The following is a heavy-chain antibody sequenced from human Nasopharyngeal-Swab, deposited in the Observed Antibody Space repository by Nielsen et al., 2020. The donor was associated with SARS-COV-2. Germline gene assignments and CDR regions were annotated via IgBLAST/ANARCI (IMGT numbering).Heavy chain of an antibody. J-gene: IGHJ6*02. D-gene: IGHD1-26*01. Sequence: WIRQPPGKGLEWIRSIYYSGSTYYNPSLKSRVTISVDTSKNQFSLKLSSVTAADTAVYYCASQGSGSYYLLYHYYGMDVWGQGTTVTVSS. CDR3: ASQGSGSYYLLYHYYGMDV. V-gene: IGHV4-39*01. CDR2: IYYSGST.